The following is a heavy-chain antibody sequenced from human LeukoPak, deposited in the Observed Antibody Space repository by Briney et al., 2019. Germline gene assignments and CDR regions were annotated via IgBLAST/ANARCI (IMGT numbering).Heavy chain of an antibody. Sequence: SETLSLTCTVSGGSISSYYWSWIRQPAGKGLEWIGYIYYSGSTNYNPSLKSRVTISVDTSKNQFSLKLSSVTAADTAVYYCAAGTRVYYYDSSGYHYWGQGTLVTVSS. CDR1: GGSISSYY. J-gene: IGHJ4*02. CDR2: IYYSGST. CDR3: AAGTRVYYYDSSGYHY. D-gene: IGHD3-22*01. V-gene: IGHV4-59*01.